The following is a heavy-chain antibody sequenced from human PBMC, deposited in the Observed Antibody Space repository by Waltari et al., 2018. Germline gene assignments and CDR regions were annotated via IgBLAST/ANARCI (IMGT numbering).Heavy chain of an antibody. J-gene: IGHJ4*02. CDR3: ARGQFSSPGDY. CDR1: GYTFTNYY. Sequence: QVQLVQSGAEVKKPGASVKVSCKTSGYTFTNYYIHWVRQAPGQGLEWMGIMNPSVGSTTYAQKLQGRGTMTMDTPTNTVYMELNSLRSEDTAMYYCARGQFSSPGDYWGQGTLIAVS. V-gene: IGHV1-46*01. CDR2: MNPSVGST. D-gene: IGHD2-2*01.